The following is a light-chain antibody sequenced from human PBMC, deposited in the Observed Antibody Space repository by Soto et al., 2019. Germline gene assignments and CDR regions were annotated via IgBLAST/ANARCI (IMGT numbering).Light chain of an antibody. CDR3: QSYDSSLRGGI. CDR1: SSNIGAGYD. Sequence: QSVLTQPPSVSGAPGQRVTISFTGSSSNIGAGYDVHWYQQLPGTAPKLLIYINNNRPSGVPDRFSGSKSGTSASLAITGLQAEDEADYYCQSYDSSLRGGIFGGGTKLTVL. V-gene: IGLV1-40*01. CDR2: INN. J-gene: IGLJ2*01.